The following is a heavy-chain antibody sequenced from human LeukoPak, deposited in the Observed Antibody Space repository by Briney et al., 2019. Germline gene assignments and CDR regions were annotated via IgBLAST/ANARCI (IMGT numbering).Heavy chain of an antibody. J-gene: IGHJ4*02. CDR2: ISWNSGSI. CDR1: GFTFDDYA. CDR3: AKSLRELVPSYFDY. V-gene: IGHV3-9*01. Sequence: GGSLRLSCAASGFTFDDYAMHWVRQAPGKGLEWVSGISWNSGSIGYADSVKGRFTISRDNSKNTLYLQMNSLRAEDTAVYYCAKSLRELVPSYFDYWGQGTLVTVSS. D-gene: IGHD6-13*01.